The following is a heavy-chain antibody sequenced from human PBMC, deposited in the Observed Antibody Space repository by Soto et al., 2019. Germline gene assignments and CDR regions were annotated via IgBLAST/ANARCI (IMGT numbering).Heavy chain of an antibody. J-gene: IGHJ4*02. Sequence: QVHLVQSGAEVKKPGASVKVSCKGSGYGFTTYGITWVRQAPGQGLEWMAWISAHNGSTNYAQKLQGRVTVTRDTSTYTAYMELRSLRSGDTAVYYCARGRHGYYWGQGALFTVSS. CDR1: GYGFTTYG. V-gene: IGHV1-18*01. CDR2: ISAHNGST. CDR3: ARGRHGYY.